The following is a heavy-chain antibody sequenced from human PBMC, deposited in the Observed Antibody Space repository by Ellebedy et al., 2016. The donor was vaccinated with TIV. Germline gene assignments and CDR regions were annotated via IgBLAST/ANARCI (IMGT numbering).Heavy chain of an antibody. J-gene: IGHJ4*02. CDR3: ARDRVGIVGATTDFDY. Sequence: ASVKVSXXASGYTFTGYYMHWARQAPGQGLEWMGWISAYNGNTNYAQKLQGRVTMTTDTSTSTAYMELRSLRSDDTAVYYCARDRVGIVGATTDFDYWGQGTLVTVSS. CDR2: ISAYNGNT. D-gene: IGHD1-26*01. CDR1: GYTFTGYY. V-gene: IGHV1-18*04.